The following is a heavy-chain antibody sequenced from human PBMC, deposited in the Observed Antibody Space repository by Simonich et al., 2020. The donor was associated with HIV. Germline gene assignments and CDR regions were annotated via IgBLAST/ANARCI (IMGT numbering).Heavy chain of an antibody. CDR2: INHSEST. CDR1: GGSFSGYY. V-gene: IGHV4-34*01. CDR3: ARLTAGGLGEYFQH. D-gene: IGHD6-13*01. Sequence: QVQLQQWGAGLLKPSETLSLTCAVYGGSFSGYYWSWIRQPPGKGLGWFGEINHSESTNYNPSLKGRGTISVDTSKNQFSLKLSSVTAADTAVYYCARLTAGGLGEYFQHWGQGTLVTVSS. J-gene: IGHJ1*01.